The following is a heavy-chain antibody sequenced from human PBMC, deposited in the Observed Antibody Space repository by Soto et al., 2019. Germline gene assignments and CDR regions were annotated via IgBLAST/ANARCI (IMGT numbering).Heavy chain of an antibody. CDR2: ISYDGSNK. CDR3: AREEATRYYYYGMDV. Sequence: QVQLVESGGGVVQPGRSLRLSCAASGFTFSSYGMHWVRQAPGKGLEWVAVISYDGSNKYYADSVKGRFTISRDNSKNTLYLQMNSLRAEDTAVYYCAREEATRYYYYGMDVWGQGTTVTVSS. J-gene: IGHJ6*02. CDR1: GFTFSSYG. V-gene: IGHV3-30*03. D-gene: IGHD1-26*01.